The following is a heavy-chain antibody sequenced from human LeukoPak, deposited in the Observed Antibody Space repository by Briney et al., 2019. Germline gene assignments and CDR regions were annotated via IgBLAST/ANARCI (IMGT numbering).Heavy chain of an antibody. CDR1: GGSFSGYY. D-gene: IGHD1-26*01. J-gene: IGHJ4*02. CDR2: INHSGST. CDR3: AREHLGAPDY. Sequence: SETLSLTCAVYGGSFSGYYWSWIRQPPGKGLEWIGEINHSGSTNYNASLKSRVTISVDTSKNQFSLKLSSVTAADTAVYYCAREHLGAPDYWGQGTLVTVSS. V-gene: IGHV4-34*01.